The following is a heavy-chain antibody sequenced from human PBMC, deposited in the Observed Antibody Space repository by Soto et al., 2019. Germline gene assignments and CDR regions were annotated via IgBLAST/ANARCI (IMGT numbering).Heavy chain of an antibody. CDR2: INPNSGGT. D-gene: IGHD6-19*01. J-gene: IGHJ5*02. V-gene: IGHV1-2*04. CDR1: GYTLHGSY. CDR3: ARDSSGWYWNWFDP. Sequence: ASVEVSFKASGYTLHGSYRHWVRQATGQGLGWMGWINPNSGGTNYAQRFQGWVTMTRDTSISTAYMELSRLRSDDTAVYYCARDSSGWYWNWFDPWGQGNLVTVSS.